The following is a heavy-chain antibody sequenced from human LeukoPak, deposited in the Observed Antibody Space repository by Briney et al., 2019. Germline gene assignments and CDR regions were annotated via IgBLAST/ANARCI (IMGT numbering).Heavy chain of an antibody. CDR1: GFTFSDYY. D-gene: IGHD3-10*01. V-gene: IGHV3-11*04. J-gene: IGHJ6*02. CDR2: ISTSGTTI. CDR3: ARDVLLWFGEGPYYGMDV. Sequence: PGGSLRLSCAASGFTFSDYYMSWIRQAPGEGLEWISYISTSGTTIYYADSVKGRFTISRDNAKNSLYLQMNSLRAEDTAVYYCARDVLLWFGEGPYYGMDVWGQGTTVTVSS.